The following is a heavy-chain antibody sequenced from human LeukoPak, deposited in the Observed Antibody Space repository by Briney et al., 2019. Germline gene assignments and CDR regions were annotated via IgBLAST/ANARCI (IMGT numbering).Heavy chain of an antibody. V-gene: IGHV3-11*01. J-gene: IGHJ5*02. CDR2: ISSSGSTI. CDR1: GFTFSDYY. Sequence: GGPLRLSCALSGFTFSDYYMSWIRQAPGKGREWVSYISSSGSTIYYADSVKGRFTNSRDNAKNSLYLQMNSLNAEDTAVYYCARAHLVVVSSWGQGTLVTVSS. CDR3: ARAHLVVVSS. D-gene: IGHD3-22*01.